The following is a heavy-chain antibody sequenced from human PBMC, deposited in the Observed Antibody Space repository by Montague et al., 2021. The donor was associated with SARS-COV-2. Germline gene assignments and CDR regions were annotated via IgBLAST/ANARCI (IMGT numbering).Heavy chain of an antibody. V-gene: IGHV4-59*13. J-gene: IGHJ6*02. CDR3: VRDSWGQSGSTWRSYGMDF. CDR2: VYNSAST. CDR1: GGSIRSDY. Sequence: SETLSLTCTVSGGSIRSDYWTWIRQPPGTGLEWIGYVYNSASTNSNFALPSRVTISLDTTTMQFSLHLTSVTAADTAVYYCVRDSWGQSGSTWRSYGMDFWGQGTTVTVSS. D-gene: IGHD6-13*01.